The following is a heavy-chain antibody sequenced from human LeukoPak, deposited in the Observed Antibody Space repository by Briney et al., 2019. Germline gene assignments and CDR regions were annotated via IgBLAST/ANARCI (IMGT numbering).Heavy chain of an antibody. Sequence: GGALRLSCAGSRFTFSAYWMHSVCQAPGKGLVWVSRNNTDGSSTSYADSVKGRLTISKDNAKNTLYLQMNSLRADDTAVYYCARGGREPGDYWGQGTLVSVSS. CDR3: ARGGREPGDY. D-gene: IGHD1-14*01. V-gene: IGHV3-74*01. CDR1: RFTFSAYW. J-gene: IGHJ4*02. CDR2: NNTDGSST.